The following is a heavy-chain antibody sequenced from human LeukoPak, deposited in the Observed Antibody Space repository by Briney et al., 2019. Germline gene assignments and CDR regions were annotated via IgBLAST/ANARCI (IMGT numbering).Heavy chain of an antibody. Sequence: PGGSLRLSCVISGFTFNDYAMSWVRQAPGKGLEWVSAITNNGKNTYYADSVKGRFTISIDNSNSTLYLQVNSLRVEDTAVYYCAKGGRWVYAVYYMDVWGKGTTVAVSS. J-gene: IGHJ6*03. CDR2: ITNNGKNT. V-gene: IGHV3-23*01. CDR1: GFTFNDYA. D-gene: IGHD2-8*01. CDR3: AKGGRWVYAVYYMDV.